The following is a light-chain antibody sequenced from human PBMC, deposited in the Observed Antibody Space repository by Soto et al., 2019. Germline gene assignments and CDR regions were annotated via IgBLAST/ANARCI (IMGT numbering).Light chain of an antibody. CDR1: QSVSSN. CDR2: GAS. V-gene: IGKV3-15*01. J-gene: IGKJ1*01. CDR3: QQYNNWWT. Sequence: EIVLTQSPATLFENPEERATLSCRASQSVSSNLAWYQQKPGQAPRLLIYGASTRATGIPARFSGSGSGTEFTLTISSLQSEDFAVYYCQQYNNWWTFGQGTKV.